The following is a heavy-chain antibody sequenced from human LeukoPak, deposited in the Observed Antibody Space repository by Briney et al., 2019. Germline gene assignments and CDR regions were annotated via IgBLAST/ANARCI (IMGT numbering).Heavy chain of an antibody. CDR2: IGDSGGST. J-gene: IGHJ5*02. D-gene: IGHD3-10*01. V-gene: IGHV3-23*01. CDR3: ARDIRGSGNYGWFDP. Sequence: GGPLRLSCVASGFTYSSYAMSWVREAPEKGLEGVASIGDSGGSTYYVDSVRGRFTISRDNSKNTLYLQMNSLRAEDTAIYSCARDIRGSGNYGWFDPWGQGTLVTVSS. CDR1: GFTYSSYA.